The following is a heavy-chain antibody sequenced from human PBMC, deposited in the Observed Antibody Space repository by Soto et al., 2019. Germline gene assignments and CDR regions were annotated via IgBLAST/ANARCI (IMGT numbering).Heavy chain of an antibody. CDR2: ISSSGSTI. CDR1: GFTFSDYY. D-gene: IGHD3-3*01. J-gene: IGHJ6*02. Sequence: QVQLVESGGGLVKPRGSLRLSCAASGFTFSDYYMSWIRQAPGKGLEWVSYISSSGSTIYYADSVKGRFTISRDNAKNSLYLQMNSLRSEDTAVYYCARDRGRFLESTYYYYGMDVWGQGTTVTVSS. CDR3: ARDRGRFLESTYYYYGMDV. V-gene: IGHV3-11*01.